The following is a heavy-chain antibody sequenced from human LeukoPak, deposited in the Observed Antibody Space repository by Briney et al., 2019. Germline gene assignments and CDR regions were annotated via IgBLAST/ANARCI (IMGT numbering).Heavy chain of an antibody. CDR3: ARAPIPYDRSRTDYRFDP. D-gene: IGHD3-16*01. CDR1: GGSVSSYY. CDR2: IYYSGST. Sequence: SETLSLTCSVSGGSVSSYYWSWIRQPPGKGLEWIGYIYYSGSTNYNPSLKSRVTISLDTSKSQFSLKLTSVTAADTAVYYCARAPIPYDRSRTDYRFDPWGQGTLVTVAS. J-gene: IGHJ5*02. V-gene: IGHV4-59*02.